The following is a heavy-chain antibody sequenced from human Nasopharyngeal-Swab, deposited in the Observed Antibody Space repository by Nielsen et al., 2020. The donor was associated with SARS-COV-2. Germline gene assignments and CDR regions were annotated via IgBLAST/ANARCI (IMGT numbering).Heavy chain of an antibody. J-gene: IGHJ4*02. Sequence: SETLSHTCTVSGYSISSGYYWGWIRQPPGKGLEWIGSIYHSGSTYYNPSLKSRVTISVDTSKNQFSLKLSSVTAADTAVYYCARVENDYGDYWGQGTLVTVSS. CDR2: IYHSGST. CDR3: ARVENDYGDY. D-gene: IGHD2/OR15-2a*01. CDR1: GYSISSGYY. V-gene: IGHV4-38-2*02.